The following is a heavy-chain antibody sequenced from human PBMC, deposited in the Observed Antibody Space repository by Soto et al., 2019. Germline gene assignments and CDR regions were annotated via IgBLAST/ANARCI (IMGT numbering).Heavy chain of an antibody. J-gene: IGHJ4*02. CDR2: IYYSGST. CDR3: ARDLSPIAAAAG. Sequence: SETLSLTCTVSGGSISSGGYYWSWIRQHPGKGLEWIGYIYYSGSTYYNPSLKSRVTISVDTSKNQFSLKLSSVTAADTAVYYCARDLSPIAAAAGWGQGTLVTVSS. V-gene: IGHV4-31*03. CDR1: GGSISSGGYY. D-gene: IGHD6-13*01.